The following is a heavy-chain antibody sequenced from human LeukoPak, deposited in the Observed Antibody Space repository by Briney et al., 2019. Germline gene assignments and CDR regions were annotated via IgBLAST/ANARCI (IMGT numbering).Heavy chain of an antibody. V-gene: IGHV1-18*01. CDR2: ISAYNGNT. D-gene: IGHD6-13*01. Sequence: ASVKVSCKASGYTFTSYGISWVRQAPGQGLEWMGWISAYNGNTNYAQKLQGRVTMTTDTSTSTAYMELRSLRSDDTAVYYCARDPAARYYYYYMDVWGKGTTVTISS. CDR1: GYTFTSYG. CDR3: ARDPAARYYYYYMDV. J-gene: IGHJ6*03.